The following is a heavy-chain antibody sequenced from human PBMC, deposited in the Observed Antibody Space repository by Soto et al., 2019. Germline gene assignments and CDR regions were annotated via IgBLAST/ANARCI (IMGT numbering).Heavy chain of an antibody. CDR2: IYYSGST. CDR1: GGSISSSSYY. V-gene: IGHV4-39*01. Sequence: QLQLQESGPGLVKPSETLSLTCTVSGGSISSSSYYWGWIRQPPGKGLEWIGSIYYSGSTYYNPSLKGRVTIPVDTSKNQFSLKLSSVTAADTAVYYCARHGLLAAAGTNWFDPWGQGTLVTVSS. J-gene: IGHJ5*02. D-gene: IGHD6-13*01. CDR3: ARHGLLAAAGTNWFDP.